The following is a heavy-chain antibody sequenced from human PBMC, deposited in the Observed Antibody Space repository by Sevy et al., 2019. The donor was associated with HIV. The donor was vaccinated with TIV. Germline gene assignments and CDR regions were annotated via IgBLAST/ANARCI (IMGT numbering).Heavy chain of an antibody. D-gene: IGHD5-12*01. CDR2: IRSKAYGGTT. J-gene: IGHJ4*02. CDR1: GFTFGDYA. CDR3: TSHPDIVATEVLYYFDY. Sequence: GGSLRLSCTASGFTFGDYAMSWFRQAPGKGLEWVGFIRSKAYGGTTEYAASVKGRFTISRDDSKSMPYLQMNSLKTEDTAVYYCTSHPDIVATEVLYYFDYWGQGTLVTVSS. V-gene: IGHV3-49*03.